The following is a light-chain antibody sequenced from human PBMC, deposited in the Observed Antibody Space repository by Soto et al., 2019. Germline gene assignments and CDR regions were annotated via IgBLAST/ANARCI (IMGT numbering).Light chain of an antibody. V-gene: IGKV1-27*01. Sequence: DIQMPQSTSSLSASLGDRVTITCRASQGINSYLAWYQQKPGKVPKLLIHAASTLQSGVPSRFSGSGSGTDFTLTIRSLQPEDVAPYYCPNYESAPLTFGGVTKVDIK. CDR1: QGINSY. CDR2: AAS. CDR3: PNYESAPLT. J-gene: IGKJ4*01.